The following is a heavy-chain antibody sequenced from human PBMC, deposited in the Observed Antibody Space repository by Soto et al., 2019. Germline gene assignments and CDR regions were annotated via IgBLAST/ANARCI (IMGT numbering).Heavy chain of an antibody. CDR3: ARDNDRPQLGGNYYYILDV. J-gene: IGHJ6*02. D-gene: IGHD2-8*01. Sequence: QVQLEQSGAEVKKPGSSVKVSCKASGGTFRTAAVSWVRQAPGQGLEWRGGIMPVFRTPDYAQKFHGRVTITADESTSTAYMELSGLRSADTAVYYCARDNDRPQLGGNYYYILDVWGQGTTITVSS. CDR2: IMPVFRTP. CDR1: GGTFRTAA. V-gene: IGHV1-69*12.